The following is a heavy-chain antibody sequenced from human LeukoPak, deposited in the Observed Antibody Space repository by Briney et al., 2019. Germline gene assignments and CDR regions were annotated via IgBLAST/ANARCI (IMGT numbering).Heavy chain of an antibody. V-gene: IGHV4-34*01. J-gene: IGHJ4*02. CDR3: ARGSIAARPFDY. CDR2: INHSGST. CDR1: GGSFSGYY. D-gene: IGHD6-6*01. Sequence: PSETLSLTCAVYGGSFSGYYWSWIRQPPGKGLEWIGEINHSGSTNYNPPLKSRVTISVDTSKNQFSLKLSSVTAADTAVYYCARGSIAARPFDYWGQGTLVTVSS.